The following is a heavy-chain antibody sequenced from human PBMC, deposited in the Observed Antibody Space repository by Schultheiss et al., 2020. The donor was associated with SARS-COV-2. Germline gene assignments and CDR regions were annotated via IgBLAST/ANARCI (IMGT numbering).Heavy chain of an antibody. J-gene: IGHJ4*02. V-gene: IGHV4-59*01. Sequence: SETLSLTCTVSGGSISSYYWSWIRQPPGKGLEWIGYIYYSGSTNYNPSLKSRVTISVDTSKNQFSLKLSSVTAADTAVYYCAKVLLGIVVVPAARYTFDYWGQGTLVTVSS. CDR3: AKVLLGIVVVPAARYTFDY. CDR1: GGSISSYY. D-gene: IGHD2-2*03. CDR2: IYYSGST.